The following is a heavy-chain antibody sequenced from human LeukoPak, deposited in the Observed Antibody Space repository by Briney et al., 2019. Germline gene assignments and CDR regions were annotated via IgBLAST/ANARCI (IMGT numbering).Heavy chain of an antibody. CDR2: INLDGRDK. V-gene: IGHV3-7*01. CDR1: GFTFSNYW. CDR3: ARDARVVIDY. J-gene: IGHJ4*02. Sequence: AGGSLRLSCAASGFTFSNYWMRWVRHAPGKGLEWVVNINLDGRDKYYVDSVKGRLTISRDNAKNPLYLQMTSRRAEDTAVYYCARDARVVIDYWGQGTLVTVSS. D-gene: IGHD2-2*01.